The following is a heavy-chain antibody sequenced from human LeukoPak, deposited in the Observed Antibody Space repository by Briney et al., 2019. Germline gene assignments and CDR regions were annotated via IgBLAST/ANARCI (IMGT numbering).Heavy chain of an antibody. D-gene: IGHD1-26*01. Sequence: SETLSLTCTVSGSSISSGYYWGWIRQPPGKGLEWIGSIYYSGSTYYNPSLKSRVTISVDTSKNQFSLKLSSVTAADTAVYYCARDITGSSDFDYWGQGTLVTVSS. CDR1: GSSISSGYY. V-gene: IGHV4-38-2*02. J-gene: IGHJ4*02. CDR3: ARDITGSSDFDY. CDR2: IYYSGST.